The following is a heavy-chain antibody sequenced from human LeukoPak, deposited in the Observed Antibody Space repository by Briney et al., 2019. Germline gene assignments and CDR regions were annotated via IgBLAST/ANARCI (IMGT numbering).Heavy chain of an antibody. D-gene: IGHD7-27*01. CDR3: ARDPGWGAYDI. CDR2: IEGDGSAK. Sequence: PTGRSLRLSCAASGFTFSRYWMSWVRQAPGKGLECVANIEGDGSAKNYVDSVKGRFTISRDNAENSLYLQMDSLRVEDTAIYYCARDPGWGAYDIWGQGAMVTVSS. V-gene: IGHV3-7*01. CDR1: GFTFSRYW. J-gene: IGHJ3*02.